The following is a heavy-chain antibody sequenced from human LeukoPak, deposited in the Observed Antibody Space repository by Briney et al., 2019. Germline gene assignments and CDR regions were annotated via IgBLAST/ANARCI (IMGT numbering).Heavy chain of an antibody. CDR1: GFTFSSYV. J-gene: IGHJ3*02. V-gene: IGHV3-30*02. CDR2: IRYDGSNK. CDR3: AKLGYSGYDDAFDI. D-gene: IGHD5-12*01. Sequence: GGSLRLSCAASGFTFSSYVMHWVRQAPGKGLEWVAFIRYDGSNKYYADSVKGRFTISRDNSKNTLYLQMNSLRAEDTAVYYCAKLGYSGYDDAFDIWGQGTMVTVSS.